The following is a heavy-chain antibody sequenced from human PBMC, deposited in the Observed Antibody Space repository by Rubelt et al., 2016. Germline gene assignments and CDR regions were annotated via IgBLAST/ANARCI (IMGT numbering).Heavy chain of an antibody. Sequence: EVQLVEAGGGLGQPGRSLRLPCAASGFIFDDYAMHRGRQAPGEGLEWVSGFTWDGGNTGYGDSVEGRFTVSRDNAKNSLYLQMNSRVVADTAVSDGAKSSTALDNWGQGTLVTVSS. CDR3: AKSSTALDN. CDR2: FTWDGGNT. D-gene: IGHD2-21*02. V-gene: IGHV3-9*01. J-gene: IGHJ4*02. CDR1: GFIFDDYA.